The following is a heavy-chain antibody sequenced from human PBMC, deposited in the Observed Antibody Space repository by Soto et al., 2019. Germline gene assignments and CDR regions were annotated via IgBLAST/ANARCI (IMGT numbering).Heavy chain of an antibody. CDR1: GFNFSVYW. CDR2: INQDGTEI. V-gene: IGHV3-7*01. Sequence: EVQLVESGGGLVQPGGSLRLSCAASGFNFSVYWMSWVRQPQGKGLEWVANINQDGTEIYYGDSVKDRFTIFRDNAKNSVYLQMNSLRVDDTAVYYCGRGVSYWGQGTLLTVSS. J-gene: IGHJ4*02. CDR3: GRGVSY.